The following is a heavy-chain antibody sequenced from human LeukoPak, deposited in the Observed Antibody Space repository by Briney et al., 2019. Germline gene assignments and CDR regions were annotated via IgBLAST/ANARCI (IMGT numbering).Heavy chain of an antibody. CDR3: AKSYRGVVRGGSYYYYYMDV. D-gene: IGHD3-10*01. V-gene: IGHV3-23*01. Sequence: GGSLRLSCAASGFTFSSYAMSWVRQAPGEGLEWVSAISGSGGSTYYADSVKGRFTISRDNSKDTLYLQMNSLRAEDTAVYYCAKSYRGVVRGGSYYYYYMDVWGKGTTVTVSS. J-gene: IGHJ6*03. CDR2: ISGSGGST. CDR1: GFTFSSYA.